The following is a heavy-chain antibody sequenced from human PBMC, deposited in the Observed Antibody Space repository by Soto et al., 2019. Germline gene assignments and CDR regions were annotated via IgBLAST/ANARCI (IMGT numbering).Heavy chain of an antibody. Sequence: SETLSLTCAVSGASITSDGYSWSWIRQSPGKGLEWIGYIFHSGSTQYNPSLRGRVTISVDRSKNQFSLRLNSVTAADTAVYYCARDPSHWFDPWGQGALVTVSS. CDR3: ARDPSHWFDP. V-gene: IGHV4-30-2*06. CDR2: IFHSGST. CDR1: GASITSDGYS. J-gene: IGHJ5*02.